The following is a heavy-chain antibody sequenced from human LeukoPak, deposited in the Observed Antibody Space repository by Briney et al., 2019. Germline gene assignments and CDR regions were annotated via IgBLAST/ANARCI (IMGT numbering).Heavy chain of an antibody. Sequence: PGGSLRLSCAASGFTFAYFGMIWVSQAPEKGLEWVSAVSTTGGNTYYADSVKGRFTVSRDNSKNMVFLQLNSLRAEDTAVHSCAKTGPGSGFSRYYFDFWGQGTLVTVSS. CDR3: AKTGPGSGFSRYYFDF. V-gene: IGHV3-23*01. CDR2: VSTTGGNT. CDR1: GFTFAYFG. J-gene: IGHJ4*02. D-gene: IGHD6-19*01.